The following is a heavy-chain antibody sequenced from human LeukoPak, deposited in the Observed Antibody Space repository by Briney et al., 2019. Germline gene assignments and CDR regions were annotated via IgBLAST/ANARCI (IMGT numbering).Heavy chain of an antibody. CDR1: GFTFDDYA. V-gene: IGHV3-9*01. CDR3: AKGAVVITVGGPFDT. Sequence: GGSLRLSCAASGFTFDDYAMHWVRQAPGKGLEWVPGISWNSGSIDYADSVKGRFTISRDNAKNSLYLQMNSLRAEDTALYYCAKGAVVITVGGPFDTWGPGTPVSVSS. J-gene: IGHJ5*02. D-gene: IGHD3-22*01. CDR2: ISWNSGSI.